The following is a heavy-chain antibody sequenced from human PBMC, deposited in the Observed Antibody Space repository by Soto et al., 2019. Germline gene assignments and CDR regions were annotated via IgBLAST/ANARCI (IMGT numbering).Heavy chain of an antibody. Sequence: PSETLSLTCTVSGGSISSSSYYWGWIRQPPGKGLEWIGSIYYSGSTYYNPSLKSRVTISVDTSKNQFSLKLSSVTAADTAVYYCARHPMVRGDNWFDPWGQGTLVTVSS. CDR2: IYYSGST. V-gene: IGHV4-39*01. D-gene: IGHD3-10*01. CDR3: ARHPMVRGDNWFDP. CDR1: GGSISSSSYY. J-gene: IGHJ5*02.